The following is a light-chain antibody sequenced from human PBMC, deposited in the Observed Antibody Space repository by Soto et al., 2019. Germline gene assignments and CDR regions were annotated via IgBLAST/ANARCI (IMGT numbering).Light chain of an antibody. J-gene: IGLJ1*01. V-gene: IGLV2-23*01. CDR3: CSYAGSSTYV. CDR1: SNDVGGYNY. Sequence: QSVLTQPASVSGSPGQSITISCTGTSNDVGGYNYVSWYQQHPGKAPKLIIHEDSKRSSGLSNRFSGSKSGNTASLTISGLQAEDEADYYCCSYAGSSTYVFGTGTKLTVL. CDR2: EDS.